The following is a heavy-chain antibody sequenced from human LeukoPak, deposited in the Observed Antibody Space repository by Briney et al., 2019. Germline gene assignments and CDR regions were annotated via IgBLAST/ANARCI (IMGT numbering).Heavy chain of an antibody. J-gene: IGHJ4*02. D-gene: IGHD3-10*01. CDR1: GGSISSYY. CDR3: ARAMVRGATTSYFDY. CDR2: IYYSGST. V-gene: IGHV4-59*01. Sequence: SETLSLTCTVSGGSISSYYWSWIRQPPGKGLEWIGYIYYSGSTNYNPSLKSRVTISVDTSKNQFSLKLSSVTAADTAVYYCARAMVRGATTSYFDYWGQGTLVTVSS.